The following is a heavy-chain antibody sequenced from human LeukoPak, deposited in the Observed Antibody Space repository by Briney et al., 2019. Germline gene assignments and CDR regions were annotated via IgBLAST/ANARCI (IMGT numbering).Heavy chain of an antibody. J-gene: IGHJ4*02. Sequence: GASLKISCKGSGSSFSSYWIGWVRQMPGKGLEWMGVIYPGDSDTRYSPSFQGQVTISADKSISTAYLQWSSLKASDTAIYYCATLQDVLFYWGQGTLVTVSS. CDR2: IYPGDSDT. D-gene: IGHD2-15*01. CDR1: GSSFSSYW. V-gene: IGHV5-51*01. CDR3: ATLQDVLFY.